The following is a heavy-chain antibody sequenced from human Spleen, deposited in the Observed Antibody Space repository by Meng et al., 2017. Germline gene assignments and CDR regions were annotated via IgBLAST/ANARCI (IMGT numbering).Heavy chain of an antibody. V-gene: IGHV4-34*01. J-gene: IGHJ4*02. Sequence: QGQLQQVGAGLLKPSETLSLTCVVSGGSFSDYYWSWSRQPPGKGLEWIGEINHSGSTNYNPSLESRATISVDTSQNNLSLKLSSVTAADSAVYYCARGPTTMAHDFDYWGQGTLVTVSS. CDR2: INHSGST. CDR1: GGSFSDYY. CDR3: ARGPTTMAHDFDY. D-gene: IGHD4-11*01.